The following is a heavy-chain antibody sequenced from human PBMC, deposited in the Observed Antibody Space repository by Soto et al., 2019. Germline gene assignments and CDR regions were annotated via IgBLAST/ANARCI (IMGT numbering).Heavy chain of an antibody. D-gene: IGHD4-17*01. J-gene: IGHJ4*02. Sequence: SETLSLTCTVSGGSISSGDYYWSWIRQPPGKGLEWIGYIYYSWSTYYNPSLKSRVTISVDTSKNQFSLKLSSVTAADAAVYYCARDPVLTTWSSGFDYWGQGTLVTVSS. CDR3: ARDPVLTTWSSGFDY. CDR2: IYYSWST. CDR1: GGSISSGDYY. V-gene: IGHV4-30-4*01.